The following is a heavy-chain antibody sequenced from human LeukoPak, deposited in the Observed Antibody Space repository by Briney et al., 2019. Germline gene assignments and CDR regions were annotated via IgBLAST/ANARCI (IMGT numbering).Heavy chain of an antibody. V-gene: IGHV4-59*01. J-gene: IGHJ4*02. D-gene: IGHD6-13*01. CDR1: GGSISSYY. CDR3: ARGYRGSSS. Sequence: SETLSLTCTVSGGSISSYYWSWIRQPPGKGLEWIGYIYYSGSTNHNPSLKSRVTISVDTSKNQFSLKLSSVTAADTAVYYCARGYRGSSSWGQGTLVTVSS. CDR2: IYYSGST.